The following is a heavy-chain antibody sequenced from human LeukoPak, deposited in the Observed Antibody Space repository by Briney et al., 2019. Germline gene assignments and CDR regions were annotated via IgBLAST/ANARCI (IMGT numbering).Heavy chain of an antibody. Sequence: GGSLRLSCAASGFTFSSYWMNWARHAPGKGLEWVASINHNGNVNYYVESVKGRFTISRDNAKNSLYLQMSNLRAEDTAVHFCARGGGLDVWGQGATVTVSS. CDR3: ARGGGLDV. CDR2: INHNGNVN. J-gene: IGHJ6*02. V-gene: IGHV3-7*03. CDR1: GFTFSSYW. D-gene: IGHD3-16*01.